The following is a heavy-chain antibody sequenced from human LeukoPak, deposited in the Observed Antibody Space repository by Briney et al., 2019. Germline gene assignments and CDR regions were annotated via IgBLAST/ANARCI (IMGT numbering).Heavy chain of an antibody. D-gene: IGHD1-26*01. CDR2: IYYSGST. Sequence: SETLSLTCTVSGGSISSYYWSWIRQPPGKGLEWIGYIYYSGSTNYNPSLKSRVTISVDTSKNQFSLKLSSVTAADTAVYYCAREMMGATFDYWGQGTLVTVSS. CDR3: AREMMGATFDY. CDR1: GGSISSYY. J-gene: IGHJ4*02. V-gene: IGHV4-59*12.